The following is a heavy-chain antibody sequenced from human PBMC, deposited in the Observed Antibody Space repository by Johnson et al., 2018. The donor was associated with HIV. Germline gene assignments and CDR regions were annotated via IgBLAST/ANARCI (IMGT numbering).Heavy chain of an antibody. CDR1: GFIFDDYG. CDR3: ARWIRYCGGDCYDVFDI. D-gene: IGHD2-21*02. CDR2: INWNGGST. Sequence: VQLVESGGGVVRPGGSLRLSCEASGFIFDDYGMSWVRHAPGKGLEWVSGINWNGGSTGYADSVKGRFTISRDNAKNSLYLQMNSLRAEATALYYCARWIRYCGGDCYDVFDIWGQGTKVTVSS. V-gene: IGHV3-20*04. J-gene: IGHJ3*02.